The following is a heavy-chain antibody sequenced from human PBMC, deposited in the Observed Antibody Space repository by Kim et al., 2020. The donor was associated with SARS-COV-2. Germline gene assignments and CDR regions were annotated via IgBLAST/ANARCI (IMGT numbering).Heavy chain of an antibody. Sequence: GGSLRLSCAASGFTFSSYAMSWVRQAPGKGLEWVSAISGSGGSTYYADSVKGRFTISRANSKNTLYLQMNSLRAEDTAVYYCARGIAVAGYYYYGMDVWGQGTTVTVSS. CDR3: ARGIAVAGYYYYGMDV. CDR1: GFTFSSYA. J-gene: IGHJ6*02. D-gene: IGHD6-19*01. CDR2: ISGSGGST. V-gene: IGHV3-23*01.